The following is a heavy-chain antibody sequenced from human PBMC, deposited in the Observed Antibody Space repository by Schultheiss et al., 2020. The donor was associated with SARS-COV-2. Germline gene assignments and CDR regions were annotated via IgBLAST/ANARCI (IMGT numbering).Heavy chain of an antibody. CDR3: ARWQIGWFDP. J-gene: IGHJ5*02. V-gene: IGHV1-2*02. CDR2: INPNSGGT. D-gene: IGHD3-10*01. Sequence: ASVKVSCKASGGTFSSYTISWVRQAPGQGLEWMGWINPNSGGTNYAQKFQGRVTMTRDTSISTAYMELSRLRSDDTAVYYCARWQIGWFDPWGQGTLVTVSS. CDR1: GGTFSSYT.